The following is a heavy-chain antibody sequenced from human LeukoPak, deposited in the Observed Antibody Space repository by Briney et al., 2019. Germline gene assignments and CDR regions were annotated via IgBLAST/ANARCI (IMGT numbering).Heavy chain of an antibody. CDR1: GGSISSSSYY. J-gene: IGHJ5*02. Sequence: SETLSLTCTVSGGSISSSSYYWGWIRQPPGKGLEWIGSIYYSGSTYYNPSLKSRVTISVDTSKNQFSLKLSSVTAADTAVYYCARDRAGHSGSYRGWFDPWGQGTLVTVSS. CDR2: IYYSGST. D-gene: IGHD1-26*01. V-gene: IGHV4-39*07. CDR3: ARDRAGHSGSYRGWFDP.